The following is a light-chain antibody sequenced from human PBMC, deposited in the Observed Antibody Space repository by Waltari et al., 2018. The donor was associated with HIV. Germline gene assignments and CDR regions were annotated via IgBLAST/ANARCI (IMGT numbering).Light chain of an antibody. CDR2: RNT. V-gene: IGLV10-54*01. J-gene: IGLJ3*02. CDR1: TNNVAYQE. CDR3: SAWDSSLSAWV. Sequence: QAGLTQPTSVSKGLRQTATLTCPGSTNNVAYQEAAWLQQHQGQPPKLLSYRNTNRPSGISERFSASRSGNTASLTITGLQPEDEADYYCSAWDSSLSAWVFGGGTKLTVL.